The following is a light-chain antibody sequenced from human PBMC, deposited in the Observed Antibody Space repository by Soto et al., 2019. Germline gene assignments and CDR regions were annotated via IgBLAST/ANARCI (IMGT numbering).Light chain of an antibody. J-gene: IGKJ1*01. CDR1: QSVSSSY. V-gene: IGKV3-20*01. CDR2: GAS. CDR3: QQYGSSTWT. Sequence: EIVLTQSPGTLSLSPGERATLSCRASQSVSSSYLAWYQQKPGQAPSLLIYGASSRATGIPDRFSGSGSGTDVTLNISRLEPEDFAVYYCQQYGSSTWTFGQGTKVEIK.